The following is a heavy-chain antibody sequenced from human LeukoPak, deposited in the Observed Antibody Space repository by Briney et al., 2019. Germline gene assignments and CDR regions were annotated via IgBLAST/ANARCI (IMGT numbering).Heavy chain of an antibody. V-gene: IGHV3-30*02. J-gene: IGHJ4*02. CDR2: IRYDGSNK. Sequence: GGSLRLSCAASGFTFSSYGMHWVRQAPGKGLEWVAFIRYDGSNKYYADSVKGRFTISRDNSKNTLYLQMNSLRAEGTAVYYCETLLRYFDWLLDYWGQGTLVTVSS. CDR3: ETLLRYFDWLLDY. CDR1: GFTFSSYG. D-gene: IGHD3-9*01.